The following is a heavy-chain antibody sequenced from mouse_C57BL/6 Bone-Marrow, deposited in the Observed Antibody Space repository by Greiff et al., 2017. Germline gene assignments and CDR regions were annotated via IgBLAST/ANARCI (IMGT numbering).Heavy chain of an antibody. CDR2: ISNLAYSI. CDR1: GFTFSDYG. J-gene: IGHJ4*01. D-gene: IGHD1-1*01. V-gene: IGHV5-15*01. Sequence: EVKVVESGGGLVQPGGSLKLSCAASGFTFSDYGMAWVRQAPRKGPEWVAFISNLAYSIYYADTVTGRFTISRENAKNTPYLEMSSLRAEDTDMYYCARQGFYYGSPYAMDYWGQGTSVTVSS. CDR3: ARQGFYYGSPYAMDY.